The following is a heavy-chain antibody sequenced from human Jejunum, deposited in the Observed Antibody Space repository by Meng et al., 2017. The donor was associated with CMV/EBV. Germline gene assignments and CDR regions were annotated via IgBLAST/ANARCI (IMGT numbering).Heavy chain of an antibody. J-gene: IGHJ4*02. CDR1: GFTFEDYG. Sequence: AWAASGFTFEDYGMSWVRQVPGKGLEWVSNINWNEITAYADSVKGRFTISRDNAKNSVNLQMNSLRAEDTALYYCVRDGRGFDSWGQGTLVTVSS. CDR2: INWNEIT. CDR3: VRDGRGFDS. V-gene: IGHV3-20*04.